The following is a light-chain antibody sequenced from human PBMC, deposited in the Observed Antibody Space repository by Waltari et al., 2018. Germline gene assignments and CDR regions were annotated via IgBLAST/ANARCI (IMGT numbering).Light chain of an antibody. Sequence: DIVMTRSPLSLPVTLGQPASISCRSSQSLVHSNGNTYLNWFQQRPGQSPRRLIYEVSNRDSGVPDRFSGSGSGTDFTLKISRVEAEDVAVYYCMQLTNWPRTFGQGTKVEIK. CDR3: MQLTNWPRT. CDR2: EVS. J-gene: IGKJ1*01. CDR1: QSLVHSNGNTY. V-gene: IGKV2-30*02.